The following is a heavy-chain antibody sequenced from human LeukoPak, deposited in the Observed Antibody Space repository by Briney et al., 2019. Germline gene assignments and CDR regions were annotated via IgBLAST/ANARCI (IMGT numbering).Heavy chain of an antibody. CDR2: ISRSGDIT. Sequence: GGSLRLSCAAYGVTFSKYGMKWVRQAAGTGLEYVSGISRSGDITHYADSVKGRFTISRDNFKNTLYLQMNSLRAEDTALYYCSTEGFYFRGPGTLVTVSS. CDR1: GVTFSKYG. J-gene: IGHJ4*02. CDR3: STEGFYF. V-gene: IGHV3-23*01.